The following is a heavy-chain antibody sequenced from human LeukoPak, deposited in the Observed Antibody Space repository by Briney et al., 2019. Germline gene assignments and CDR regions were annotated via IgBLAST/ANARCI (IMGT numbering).Heavy chain of an antibody. CDR3: GVYSGSYNYWDDAFDI. Sequence: SETLSLTCAVYGGSFSGYYWSWIRQPPGKGLEWIGEINHSGSTNYNPSLKSRVTISVDTSKNQFSLKLSSVTAADTAVYYCGVYSGSYNYWDDAFDIWGQGTMVTVSS. CDR2: INHSGST. CDR1: GGSFSGYY. D-gene: IGHD1-26*01. V-gene: IGHV4-34*01. J-gene: IGHJ3*02.